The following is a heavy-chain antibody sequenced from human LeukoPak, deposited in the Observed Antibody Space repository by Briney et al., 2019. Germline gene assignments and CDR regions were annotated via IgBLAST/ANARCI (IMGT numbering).Heavy chain of an antibody. V-gene: IGHV1-8*03. CDR2: MNPNSGNT. D-gene: IGHD3-10*01. J-gene: IGHJ5*02. Sequence: GASVKVSCKASGYTFTSYDINWVRQATGQGLEWMGWMNPNSGNTGYAQKFQGRVTITRNTSISTAYMELSSLRSEDTAVYYCERVFKSQGIDPWGQGTLVTVSS. CDR3: ERVFKSQGIDP. CDR1: GYTFTSYD.